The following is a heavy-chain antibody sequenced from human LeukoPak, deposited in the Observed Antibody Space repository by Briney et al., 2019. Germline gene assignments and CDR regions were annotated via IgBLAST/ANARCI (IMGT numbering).Heavy chain of an antibody. CDR1: GYTFSSNG. D-gene: IGHD1-26*01. Sequence: ASVKVSCKASGYTFSSNGISWVRQAPGQGFEWMGWISVYNGNTNYAVRLQGRVTMTTDTSTSTAYMELRSLRSDDTAVYYCARSAVGRYYGMDVWGQGTTVTVSS. V-gene: IGHV1-18*01. J-gene: IGHJ6*02. CDR2: ISVYNGNT. CDR3: ARSAVGRYYGMDV.